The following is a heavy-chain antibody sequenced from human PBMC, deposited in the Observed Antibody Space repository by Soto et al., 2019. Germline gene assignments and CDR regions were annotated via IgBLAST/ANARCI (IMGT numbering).Heavy chain of an antibody. Sequence: SETMSLTCSVSAGSIKSGGHYWSWIRQPPGKGLAWIGYIYYRGSTYYNPSLKIRVLISVAPSKHKFSLTLTPLTAAATAVYFCARDLEYCASNEVCEYYGIDVWGQGTMVTVSS. D-gene: IGHD2-21*01. V-gene: IGHV4-30-4*08. CDR3: ARDLEYCASNEVCEYYGIDV. CDR1: AGSIKSGGHY. J-gene: IGHJ6*02. CDR2: IYYRGST.